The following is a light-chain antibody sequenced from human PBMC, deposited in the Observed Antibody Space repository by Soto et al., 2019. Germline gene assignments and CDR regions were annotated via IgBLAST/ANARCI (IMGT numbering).Light chain of an antibody. CDR3: QQYNNWPWT. CDR1: QSISDT. V-gene: IGKV3-15*01. Sequence: EIMMTQSTAPPSVSPGGSATLPPRASQSISDTLARYQQKPGQAPRLLIYGASTRAPGFPARFSGSGSGTDFTLTISSLQSEDFAVYYCQQYNNWPWTFGQGTKVDIK. J-gene: IGKJ1*01. CDR2: GAS.